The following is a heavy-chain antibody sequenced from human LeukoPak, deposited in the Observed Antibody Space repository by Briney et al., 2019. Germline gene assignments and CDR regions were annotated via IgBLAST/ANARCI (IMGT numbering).Heavy chain of an antibody. CDR3: ARESAEDSSGWYYFDY. CDR1: GGSFSGYY. CDR2: INHSGST. J-gene: IGHJ4*02. D-gene: IGHD6-19*01. Sequence: PSETLSLTCAVYGGSFSGYYWSWIRQPPGKGLEWIGEINHSGSTNYNPSLKSRVTISVDTSKNQFSLKLSSVTAADTAVYYCARESAEDSSGWYYFDYWGQGTLVTVSS. V-gene: IGHV4-34*01.